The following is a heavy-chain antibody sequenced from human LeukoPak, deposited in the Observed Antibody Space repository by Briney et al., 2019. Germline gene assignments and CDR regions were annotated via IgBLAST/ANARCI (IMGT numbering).Heavy chain of an antibody. V-gene: IGHV4-59*01. CDR2: IYYSGST. Sequence: PSETLSLTCAVYGGSFSGYYWSWIRQPPGKGLEWIGYIYYSGSTNYNPSLKSRVTISVDTSRNQFSLKLSSVTAADTAVYYCASTTYYYDSSGYYYRETFDYWGQGTLVTVSS. J-gene: IGHJ4*02. D-gene: IGHD3-22*01. CDR3: ASTTYYYDSSGYYYRETFDY. CDR1: GGSFSGYY.